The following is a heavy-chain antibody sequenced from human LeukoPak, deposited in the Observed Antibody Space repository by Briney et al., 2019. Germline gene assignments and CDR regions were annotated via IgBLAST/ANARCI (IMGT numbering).Heavy chain of an antibody. CDR1: GYNLIDHD. J-gene: IGHJ4*02. V-gene: IGHV1-8*01. CDR3: ARGISGYSYGYGDN. CDR2: MNPSSGNT. D-gene: IGHD5-18*01. Sequence: ASVKVSCQASGYNLIDHDINWVRQAPGQGPEWMGWMNPSSGNTGYAQKFQGRVSMTRDTSINIAYMELTSLGSDDTAVYYCARGISGYSYGYGDNWGRGTLVTVPS.